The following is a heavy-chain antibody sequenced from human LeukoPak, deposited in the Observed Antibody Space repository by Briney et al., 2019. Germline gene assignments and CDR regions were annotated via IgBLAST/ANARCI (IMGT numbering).Heavy chain of an antibody. CDR1: GFTSSSYA. CDR2: IKSKTDGGTT. J-gene: IGHJ4*02. D-gene: IGHD7-27*01. CDR3: TTELGDFDY. V-gene: IGHV3-15*01. Sequence: GGSLRLSCAASGFTSSSYAMHWVRQAPGKGLEWVGRIKSKTDGGTTDYAAPVKGRFTISRDDSKNTLYLQMNSLKTEDTAVYYCTTELGDFDYWGQGTLVTVSS.